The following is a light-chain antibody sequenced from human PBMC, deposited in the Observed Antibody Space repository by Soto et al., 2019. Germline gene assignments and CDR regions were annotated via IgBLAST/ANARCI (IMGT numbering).Light chain of an antibody. J-gene: IGLJ1*01. CDR1: SSDVGGSNY. Sequence: QSVLTQPASVSGSPGQSITISCTGTSSDVGGSNYVSWYQQLPGKAPKLMIYDVSDRPSGVSNRFSGSKSGNTASLTISGLQAEDDADYYCSSYTTSSLYVFGNGTKVTV. V-gene: IGLV2-14*01. CDR3: SSYTTSSLYV. CDR2: DVS.